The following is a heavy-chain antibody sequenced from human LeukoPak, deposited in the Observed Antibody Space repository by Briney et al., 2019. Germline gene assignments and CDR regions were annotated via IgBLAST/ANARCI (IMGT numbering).Heavy chain of an antibody. CDR3: AKDALLLWFGELLYIDY. CDR1: GFTFSSYA. CDR2: ISYDGSNK. Sequence: GGSLRLSCAASGFTFSSYAMHWVRQAPGKGLEWVAVISYDGSNKYYADSVKGRFTISRDNSKNTLYLQMNSLRAEDTAVYYCAKDALLLWFGELLYIDYWGQGTLVTVSS. D-gene: IGHD3-10*01. V-gene: IGHV3-30-3*01. J-gene: IGHJ4*02.